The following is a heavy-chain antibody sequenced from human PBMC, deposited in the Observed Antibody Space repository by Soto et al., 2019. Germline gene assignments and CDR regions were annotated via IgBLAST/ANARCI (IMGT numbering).Heavy chain of an antibody. CDR3: AGARGGGYDYDY. D-gene: IGHD5-12*01. CDR2: INPSGGST. J-gene: IGHJ4*02. V-gene: IGHV1-46*01. CDR1: GYTFTSYY. Sequence: ASVKVSCKASGYTFTSYYMHCVRQAPGQGLEWMGIINPSGGSTSYAQKFQGRVTMTRDTSTSTVYMELSSLRSEDTAVYYCAGARGGGYDYDYWGQGTLVTVSS.